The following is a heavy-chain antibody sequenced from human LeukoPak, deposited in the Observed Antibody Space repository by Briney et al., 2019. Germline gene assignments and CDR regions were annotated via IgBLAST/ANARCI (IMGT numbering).Heavy chain of an antibody. CDR3: ARTKRSGSYYKVSAWFDP. V-gene: IGHV3-7*03. CDR1: GFTFSSYW. CDR2: INKDGSEK. D-gene: IGHD3-10*01. Sequence: GESLRLSCAASGFTFSSYWMTWVHQAPGKGLEWVANINKDGSEKYYVDSVKGRFTISRDNAKNSLYLQMNSLRAEDTAVYYCARTKRSGSYYKVSAWFDPWGQGTLVTVSS. J-gene: IGHJ5*02.